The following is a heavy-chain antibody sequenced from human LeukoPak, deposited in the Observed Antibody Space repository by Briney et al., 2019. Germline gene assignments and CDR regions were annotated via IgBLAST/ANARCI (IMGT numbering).Heavy chain of an antibody. Sequence: SETLSLTCTVSGGSISSYYWSWIRQPPGKGLEWIGYIYYSGSTNYNPSLKSRVTISVDTSKNQFSLKLSSVTAADTAVYYCARHVWSQWLPSADFDYWGQGTLVTVSS. CDR2: IYYSGST. CDR1: GGSISSYY. D-gene: IGHD6-19*01. CDR3: ARHVWSQWLPSADFDY. V-gene: IGHV4-59*08. J-gene: IGHJ4*02.